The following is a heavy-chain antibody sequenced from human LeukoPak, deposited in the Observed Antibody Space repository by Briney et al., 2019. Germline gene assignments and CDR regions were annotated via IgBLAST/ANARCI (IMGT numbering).Heavy chain of an antibody. Sequence: SETLSLTCTVSGGSISSGSYYWSWIRQPAGKGLEWIGRIYTSGSTNYNPSLKSRVTISVDTSKNQFSLKLSSVTAADTAVYYCARRRSIAATYYFDYWGQGTLVTVSS. V-gene: IGHV4-61*02. CDR1: GGSISSGSYY. D-gene: IGHD6-6*01. CDR2: IYTSGST. CDR3: ARRRSIAATYYFDY. J-gene: IGHJ4*02.